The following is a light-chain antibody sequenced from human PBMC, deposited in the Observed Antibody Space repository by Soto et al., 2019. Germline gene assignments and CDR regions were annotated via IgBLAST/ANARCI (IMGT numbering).Light chain of an antibody. CDR2: SNN. J-gene: IGLJ2*01. CDR3: AAWDDSLNGVV. V-gene: IGLV1-44*01. Sequence: QSVLTQPPSASGTPGQRVTISCSGSSSNIGSYTVNWYQQLPGTAPKLLIYSNNQRPSGVPDRVSGSKSGTSVSLAISGLQSEDEADYYCAAWDDSLNGVVFGGGTKVTVL. CDR1: SSNIGSYT.